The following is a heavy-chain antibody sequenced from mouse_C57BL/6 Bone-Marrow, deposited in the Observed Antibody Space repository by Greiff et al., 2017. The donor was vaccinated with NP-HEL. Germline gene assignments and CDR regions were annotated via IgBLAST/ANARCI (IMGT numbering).Heavy chain of an antibody. CDR3: AIEGTTVVLHWYCDV. Sequence: QVQLQQPGAELVKPGASVKVSCKASGYTFTSYWMHWVKQRPGQGLEWIGRIHPSDSDTNYNQKFKGKAPLTVDKSSSTAYMQLSSLTSEDSAVYDCAIEGTTVVLHWYCDVWGTGTTVTVSS. CDR2: IHPSDSDT. CDR1: GYTFTSYW. D-gene: IGHD1-1*01. V-gene: IGHV1-74*01. J-gene: IGHJ1*03.